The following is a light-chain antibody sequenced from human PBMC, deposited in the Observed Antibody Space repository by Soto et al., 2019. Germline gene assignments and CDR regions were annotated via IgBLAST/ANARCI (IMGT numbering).Light chain of an antibody. CDR2: GAS. CDR3: QQYGSSPTLT. Sequence: IELTQSPGTLSLSPGERATLSCRASQSVSSRYLAWYQPKPGQAPRLXXYGASSRANGIPGRFSGSGSGTDFTLTISRLEPEDFAVYYCQQYGSSPTLTFGGGTKVDIK. CDR1: QSVSSRY. V-gene: IGKV3-20*01. J-gene: IGKJ4*01.